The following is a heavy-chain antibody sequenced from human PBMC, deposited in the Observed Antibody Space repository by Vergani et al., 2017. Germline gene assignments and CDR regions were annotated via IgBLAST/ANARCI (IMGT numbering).Heavy chain of an antibody. CDR3: ATAGHGGTQEYYYYGMDV. CDR1: GYTLTELS. CDR2: FDPEDGET. V-gene: IGHV1-24*01. J-gene: IGHJ6*02. Sequence: QVQLVQSGAEVKKPGASVKVSCKVSGYTLTELSMHWVRQAPGKGLGWMGGFDPEDGETIYAQKFQGRVTMTEDTSTDTAYMELSSLRSEDTAVYYCATAGHGGTQEYYYYGMDVWGQGTTVTVSS. D-gene: IGHD1-1*01.